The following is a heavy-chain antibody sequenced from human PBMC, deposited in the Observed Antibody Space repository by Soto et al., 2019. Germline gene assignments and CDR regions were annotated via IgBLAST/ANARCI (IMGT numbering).Heavy chain of an antibody. CDR3: ARLSAAWFDP. Sequence: QVQLQESGPGLVKPSETLSLTCTVSGGSVSSGSYYWGWIRKPPGKGLEWIGYIYHSGSTNYNPSLKSRTTISVDTSKNQVSLSLTSVTAADTAVYYCARLSAAWFDPWGQGTLVTVAS. CDR1: GGSVSSGSYY. V-gene: IGHV4-61*01. D-gene: IGHD6-19*01. J-gene: IGHJ5*02. CDR2: IYHSGST.